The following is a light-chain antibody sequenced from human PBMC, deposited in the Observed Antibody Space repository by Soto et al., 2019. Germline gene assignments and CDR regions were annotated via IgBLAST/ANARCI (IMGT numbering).Light chain of an antibody. Sequence: QSVLTQPPSVSAAPVQKATISCSGSSSNIGDNYVSWYQHLPGTAPKLLIYDNDKRPSGIPARFSGSESGTSATLGITGLQTGDEADYYCGTWDSSLSAGVFGTGTKVTVL. CDR3: GTWDSSLSAGV. V-gene: IGLV1-51*01. J-gene: IGLJ1*01. CDR2: DND. CDR1: SSNIGDNY.